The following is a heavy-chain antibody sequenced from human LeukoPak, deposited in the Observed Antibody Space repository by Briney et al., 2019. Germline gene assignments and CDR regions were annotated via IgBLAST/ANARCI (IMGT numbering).Heavy chain of an antibody. CDR3: TRSGAMD. Sequence: SGGSLRLSCAASGFTFSSYAMNWVRQAPGRGLEWVSVITGSGGSTYHADSVKGRFTISRDNSKNTLYLQMNSLRAEDTAVYYCTRSGAMDWGQGTLVTVSS. V-gene: IGHV3-23*01. CDR1: GFTFSSYA. J-gene: IGHJ4*02. CDR2: ITGSGGST. D-gene: IGHD5-18*01.